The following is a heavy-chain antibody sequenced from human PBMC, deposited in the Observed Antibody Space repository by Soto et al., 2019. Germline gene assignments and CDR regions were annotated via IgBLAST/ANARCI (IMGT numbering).Heavy chain of an antibody. CDR3: ARGQGLFGWLSYYFDY. J-gene: IGHJ4*02. D-gene: IGHD6-19*01. CDR2: INHSGST. Sequence: QVQLQQWGAGLLKPSETLSLTCAVYGGSFSGYYWSWIRQPPGKGLEWIGEINHSGSTNYNPSLKSRVTISVDTSKNQFSLKLSSVTAADTAVYYCARGQGLFGWLSYYFDYWGQGTLLTVSS. V-gene: IGHV4-34*01. CDR1: GGSFSGYY.